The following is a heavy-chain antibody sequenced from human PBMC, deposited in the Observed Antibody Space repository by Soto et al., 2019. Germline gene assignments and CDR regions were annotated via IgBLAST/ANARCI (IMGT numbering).Heavy chain of an antibody. CDR3: ARDGEGY. CDR1: GFIFSNYW. Sequence: QPGGSLRLSCAASGFIFSNYWMHWVRQVPGTGLVWVSRINTDGRETNYADSVKGRFTVSRVNAKNTQFLQMNSLRVEDTAVYYCARDGEGYWGQGTLVTVSS. D-gene: IGHD2-21*01. V-gene: IGHV3-74*01. CDR2: INTDGRET. J-gene: IGHJ4*02.